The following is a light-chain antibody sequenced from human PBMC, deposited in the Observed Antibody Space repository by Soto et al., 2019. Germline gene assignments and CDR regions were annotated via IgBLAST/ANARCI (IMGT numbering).Light chain of an antibody. V-gene: IGKV3-20*01. Sequence: EIVLTQSPGTLSLSPGERATLSCRASQTVDTNYLAWYQQIPGQAPRLLIYGASTRATGIPDRFSGSGSGTDFTLTISRLDPEDSAVYYCQQYDTSPWTFGQGTKVEIK. CDR3: QQYDTSPWT. CDR1: QTVDTNY. J-gene: IGKJ1*01. CDR2: GAS.